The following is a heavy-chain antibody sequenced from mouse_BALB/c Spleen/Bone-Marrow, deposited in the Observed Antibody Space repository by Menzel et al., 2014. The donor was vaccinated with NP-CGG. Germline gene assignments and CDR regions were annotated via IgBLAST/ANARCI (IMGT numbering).Heavy chain of an antibody. CDR3: ARLTPDYAMDY. D-gene: IGHD1-3*01. CDR2: ISSGGSYT. CDR1: GFTFSNYG. Sequence: EVQLVESGGDLVKPGGSLKPSCAASGFTFSNYGMSWVRQTPDKRLEWVATISSGGSYTYFPDSVKGRFTISRDNAKNTLYLQMNSLKSEDAAMYYCARLTPDYAMDYWGQGTSVTVSS. V-gene: IGHV5-6*01. J-gene: IGHJ4*01.